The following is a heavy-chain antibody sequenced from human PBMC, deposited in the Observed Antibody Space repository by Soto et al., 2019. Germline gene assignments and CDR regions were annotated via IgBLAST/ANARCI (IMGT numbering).Heavy chain of an antibody. Sequence: ASVKVSCKASGYTFTSYYMHWVRQAPGQGLEWMGIINPSGGSTSYAQKFQGRVTMTRDTSTSTVYMELNSLRAEDTAVYYCARDRGYYYDSSGRDGMDVWGQGTTVTVSS. CDR1: GYTFTSYY. J-gene: IGHJ6*02. D-gene: IGHD3-22*01. V-gene: IGHV1-46*01. CDR2: INPSGGST. CDR3: ARDRGYYYDSSGRDGMDV.